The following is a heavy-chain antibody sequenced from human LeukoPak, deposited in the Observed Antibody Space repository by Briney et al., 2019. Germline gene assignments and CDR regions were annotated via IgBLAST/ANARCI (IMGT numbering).Heavy chain of an antibody. CDR2: IYYSGST. D-gene: IGHD3-10*01. CDR1: GGSISSSNSY. CDR3: PRNPIFNDSGRHWYYFEE. V-gene: IGHV4-39*01. Sequence: SETLSLTCSVSGGSISSSNSYWGWIRQPPGKGLEWIASIYYSGSTYYNPSLKSRVTISVDTSKNQFSLELSSVSAADTALYFFPRNPIFNDSGRHWYYFEEGGQGTLVTVSS. J-gene: IGHJ4*02.